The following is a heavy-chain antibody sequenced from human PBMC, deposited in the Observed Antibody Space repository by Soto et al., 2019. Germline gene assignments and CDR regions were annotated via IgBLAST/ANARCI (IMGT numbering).Heavy chain of an antibody. Sequence: PSETLSLTCAVSGGSISSSNWWSWVRQSPGKGLEWIGEIYHSGSTNYNPSLKSRVTISVDKSKNQFSLKLSSVTAADTAVYYCARQEWLVRHYYYGMDVWGQGTTVTVSS. V-gene: IGHV4-4*02. CDR2: IYHSGST. CDR3: ARQEWLVRHYYYGMDV. D-gene: IGHD6-19*01. J-gene: IGHJ6*02. CDR1: GGSISSSNW.